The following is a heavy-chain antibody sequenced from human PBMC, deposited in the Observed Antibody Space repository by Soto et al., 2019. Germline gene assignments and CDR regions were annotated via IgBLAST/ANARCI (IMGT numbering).Heavy chain of an antibody. Sequence: GGSLRLSCAASGVTFSSYAMSWVRQAPGKGLEWLSCIGSTGTYTNYADSVKGRFTISRDNAKNSLYLQMNRLRAEDTAVYYCATPRGKDDAFDIWGQGTMVTVSS. V-gene: IGHV3-11*03. CDR3: ATPRGKDDAFDI. CDR1: GVTFSSYA. J-gene: IGHJ3*02. CDR2: IGSTGTYT.